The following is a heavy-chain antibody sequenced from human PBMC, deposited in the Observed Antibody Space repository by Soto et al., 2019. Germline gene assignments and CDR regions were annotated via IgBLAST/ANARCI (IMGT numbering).Heavy chain of an antibody. CDR3: ASAAPYSSGRPPAFYYYCVMDW. Sequence: DSLQVSCKASGYTFTSYGISWVRQAPGQGLEWMGWISAYNGNTNYAQKLQGRVTMTTDTSTSTAYMELRSLRSDDTAGYYCASAAPYSSGRPPAFYYYCVMDWWGQGTTVTV. V-gene: IGHV1-18*04. D-gene: IGHD6-19*01. CDR1: GYTFTSYG. CDR2: ISAYNGNT. J-gene: IGHJ6*02.